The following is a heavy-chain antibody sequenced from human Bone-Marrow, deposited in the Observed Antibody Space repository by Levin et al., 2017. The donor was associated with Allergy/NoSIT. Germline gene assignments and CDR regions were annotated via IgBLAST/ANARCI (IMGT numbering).Heavy chain of an antibody. CDR1: GFTFSSYA. J-gene: IGHJ6*02. CDR2: ISGSGGST. D-gene: IGHD6-13*01. V-gene: IGHV3-23*01. Sequence: LAGGSLRLSCAASGFTFSSYAMSWVRQAPGKGLEWVSAISGSGGSTYYADSVKGRFTISRDNSKNTLYLQMNSLRAEDTAVYYCAKSLYSNIVRGKRDGMDVWGQGTTVTVSS. CDR3: AKSLYSNIVRGKRDGMDV.